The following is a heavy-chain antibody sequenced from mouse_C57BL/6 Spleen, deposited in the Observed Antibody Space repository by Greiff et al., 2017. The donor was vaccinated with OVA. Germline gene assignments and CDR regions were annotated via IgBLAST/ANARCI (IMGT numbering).Heavy chain of an antibody. D-gene: IGHD2-4*01. J-gene: IGHJ4*01. Sequence: QVQLKQPGAELVKPGASVKMSCKASGYTFTSYWITWVKQRPGQGLEWIGDIYPGSGSTNYNEKFKSKATLTVDTSSSTAYMQLSSLTSEDSAVYYCARSGGLRRGDYYYAMDYWGQGTSVTVSS. CDR1: GYTFTSYW. V-gene: IGHV1-55*01. CDR3: ARSGGLRRGDYYYAMDY. CDR2: IYPGSGST.